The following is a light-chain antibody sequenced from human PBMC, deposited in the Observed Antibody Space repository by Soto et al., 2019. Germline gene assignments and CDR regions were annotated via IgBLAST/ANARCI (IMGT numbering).Light chain of an antibody. CDR2: DVT. Sequence: QSVLTRPASGSGSHGQSITITCTGTSSDVGGYNYVSWYQHHPGKAPKLIIYDVTNRPSGVSNPFSGSKSGNTASLTISGLQPEDEADYYCSSYTTSNARQIVFGTGTKVTVL. J-gene: IGLJ1*01. CDR1: SSDVGGYNY. CDR3: SSYTTSNARQIV. V-gene: IGLV2-14*03.